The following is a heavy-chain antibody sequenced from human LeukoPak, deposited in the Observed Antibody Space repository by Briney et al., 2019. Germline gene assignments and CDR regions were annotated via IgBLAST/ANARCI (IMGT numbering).Heavy chain of an antibody. Sequence: SETLSLTCAVYGGSFSGYYWSWIRQPPGKGLEWIGEINRSGSTNYNPSLKSRVTISVDTSKNQFSLKLSSVTAADTAVYYCAKIGWFGEFDYWGQGTLVTVSS. J-gene: IGHJ4*02. V-gene: IGHV4-34*01. CDR2: INRSGST. D-gene: IGHD3-10*01. CDR1: GGSFSGYY. CDR3: AKIGWFGEFDY.